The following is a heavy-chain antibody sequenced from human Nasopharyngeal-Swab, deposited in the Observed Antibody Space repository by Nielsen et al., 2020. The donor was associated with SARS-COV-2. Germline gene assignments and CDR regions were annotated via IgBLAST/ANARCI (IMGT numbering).Heavy chain of an antibody. CDR2: IDPSDSYT. CDR1: GYSFTSYW. V-gene: IGHV5-10-1*01. CDR3: AASRGPGSYYYGSGDQSMDV. D-gene: IGHD3-10*01. Sequence: GESLKISCKGSGYSFTSYWNSWVRQMPGKVLEWRGRIDPSDSYTNYSPSFQGHVTISADKSISTAYLQWSSLKASDTAMYYCAASRGPGSYYYGSGDQSMDVWGQGTTVTVSS. J-gene: IGHJ6*02.